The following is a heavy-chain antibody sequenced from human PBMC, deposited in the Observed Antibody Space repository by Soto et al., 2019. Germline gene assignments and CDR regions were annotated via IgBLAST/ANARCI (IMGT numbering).Heavy chain of an antibody. CDR1: GFTFSSYG. Sequence: GGSLRLSCAASGFTFSSYGMHWVRQAPGKGLEWVAVISYDGSNKYYADSVKGRFTISRDNSKNTLYLQMNSLRAEDTAVYYCSFLLEALMVYAMAEPTDNWGQGTLVTVSS. J-gene: IGHJ4*02. CDR2: ISYDGSNK. D-gene: IGHD2-8*01. V-gene: IGHV3-30*03. CDR3: SFLLEALMVYAMAEPTDN.